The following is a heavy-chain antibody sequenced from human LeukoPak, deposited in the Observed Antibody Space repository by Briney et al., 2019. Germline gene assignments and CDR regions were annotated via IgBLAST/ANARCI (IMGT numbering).Heavy chain of an antibody. CDR2: TYYRSKWYN. CDR1: GDSVSSNSAA. D-gene: IGHD6-13*01. J-gene: IGHJ6*02. CDR3: ARAPNADQQLVLYYYYGMDV. Sequence: SQTLSLTCAISGDSVSSNSAAWNWIRQSPSRGLEWLGRTYYRSKWYNDYAVSVKSRITINPDTSKKQFSLQLNSVTPEDTAVYYCARAPNADQQLVLYYYYGMDVWGQGTTVTVSS. V-gene: IGHV6-1*01.